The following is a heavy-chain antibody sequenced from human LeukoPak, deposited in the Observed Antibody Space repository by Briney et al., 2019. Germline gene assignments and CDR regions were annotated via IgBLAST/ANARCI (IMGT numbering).Heavy chain of an antibody. CDR2: IKQDGSEK. CDR3: AKDGGFTYFDY. V-gene: IGHV3-7*01. CDR1: GFTFSNYW. J-gene: IGHJ4*02. D-gene: IGHD2-15*01. Sequence: GGSLRLSCAASGFTFSNYWMSWVRQAPGKGLEWVANIKQDGSEKYYVDSVKGRFTISRDNAKNSLYLQMNSLRAEDTAVYYCAKDGGFTYFDYWGQGTLVTVSS.